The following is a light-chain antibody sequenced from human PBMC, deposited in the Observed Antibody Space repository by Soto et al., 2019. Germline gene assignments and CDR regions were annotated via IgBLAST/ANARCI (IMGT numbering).Light chain of an antibody. CDR1: QSISSN. V-gene: IGKV1-39*01. J-gene: IGKJ2*01. Sequence: DIQMTQSPSFLSASVGDRVTITCRASQSISSNLNWYQQKPGKAPKPLIYAASSLQSGVPSRFSGRGSGTDFTLTITSLQPEDFATYYCQQSSSTPLTFGQGTKMEIK. CDR2: AAS. CDR3: QQSSSTPLT.